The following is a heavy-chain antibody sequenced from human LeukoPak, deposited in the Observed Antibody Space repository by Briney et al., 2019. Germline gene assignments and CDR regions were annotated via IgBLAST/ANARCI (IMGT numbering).Heavy chain of an antibody. J-gene: IGHJ3*02. CDR1: GFTFSSYW. D-gene: IGHD1-26*01. V-gene: IGHV3-7*04. CDR3: ARVGAPFGDDAFDI. CDR2: IKQDGCEK. Sequence: PGGSLRLSCAASGFTFSSYWMSWVRQAPGKGLEWVANIKQDGCEKYYVDSVKGRFAISRDSAKNSLYLQMNSLRAEDTAVYYCARVGAPFGDDAFDIWGQGTMVTVSS.